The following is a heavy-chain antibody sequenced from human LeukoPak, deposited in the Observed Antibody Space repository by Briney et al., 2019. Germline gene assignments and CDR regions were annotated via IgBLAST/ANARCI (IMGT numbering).Heavy chain of an antibody. Sequence: SETLSLTCAVYGGSFSGYYWSWIRQPPGKGLEWIGEINHSGSTNSNPSLKSRVTISVDTSKNQFSLKLSSVTAADTAVYYCARVAEAAAFDSWGQGTLVTVSS. D-gene: IGHD6-13*01. CDR3: ARVAEAAAFDS. J-gene: IGHJ4*02. CDR1: GGSFSGYY. V-gene: IGHV4-34*01. CDR2: INHSGST.